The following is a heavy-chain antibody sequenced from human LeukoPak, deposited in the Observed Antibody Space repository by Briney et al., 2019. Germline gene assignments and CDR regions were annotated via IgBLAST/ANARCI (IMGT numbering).Heavy chain of an antibody. Sequence: MASETLSLTCTVSGGSISSGDYYWSWIRQPPGKGLEWIGYIYYSGSTYYNPSLKSRVTISVDTSKNQFSLKLSSVTAADTAVYYCARVPAKTSYGGNSGDFAFDIWGQGTMVTVSS. D-gene: IGHD4-23*01. CDR2: IYYSGST. J-gene: IGHJ3*02. V-gene: IGHV4-30-4*08. CDR1: GGSISSGDYY. CDR3: ARVPAKTSYGGNSGDFAFDI.